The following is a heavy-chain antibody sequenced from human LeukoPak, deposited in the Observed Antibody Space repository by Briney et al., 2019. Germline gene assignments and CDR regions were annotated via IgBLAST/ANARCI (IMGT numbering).Heavy chain of an antibody. CDR3: ARGPQQRGFDY. D-gene: IGHD6-13*01. CDR2: INTSGST. CDR1: GGSISSYY. V-gene: IGHV4-4*07. Sequence: PSETLSLTCTVSGGSISSYYWSWIRQPAGKGLEWIGRINTSGSTNYNPSLKSRVTMSVDTSKNLFSLNLSSVTAADTAVYYCARGPQQRGFDYWGQGTLVTVSS. J-gene: IGHJ4*02.